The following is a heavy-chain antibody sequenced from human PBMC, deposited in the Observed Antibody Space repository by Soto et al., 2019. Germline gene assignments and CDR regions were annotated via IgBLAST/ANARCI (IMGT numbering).Heavy chain of an antibody. CDR1: GYTFTSYA. CDR2: INAGNGNT. J-gene: IGHJ3*02. Sequence: ASVKVSCKASGYTFTSYAMHWVRQAPGQRLEWMGWINAGNGNTKYSQKFQGRVTITRDTSASTAYMELSSLRSEDTAVYYCARVVRSGWYYAFDIWGQGTMVTVSS. D-gene: IGHD6-19*01. CDR3: ARVVRSGWYYAFDI. V-gene: IGHV1-3*01.